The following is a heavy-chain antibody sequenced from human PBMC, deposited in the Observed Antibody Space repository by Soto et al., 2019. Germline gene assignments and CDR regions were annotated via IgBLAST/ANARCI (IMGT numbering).Heavy chain of an antibody. Sequence: ASVKVSCRASGYTFTSYGISWVRQAPGQGLEWMGWISAYNGNTNYAQKLQGRVTMTTDTSTSTAYMELRSLRSDDTAVYYCARVGSYCSGGSCYTTGYSQHWGQGTLVTVSS. J-gene: IGHJ1*01. CDR3: ARVGSYCSGGSCYTTGYSQH. CDR1: GYTFTSYG. CDR2: ISAYNGNT. V-gene: IGHV1-18*01. D-gene: IGHD2-15*01.